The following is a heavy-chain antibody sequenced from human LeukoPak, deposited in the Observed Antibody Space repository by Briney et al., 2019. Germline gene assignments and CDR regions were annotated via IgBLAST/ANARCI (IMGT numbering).Heavy chain of an antibody. V-gene: IGHV4-4*07. Sequence: SETLSLTCDVSGASITSFHWTWFRQPAGRGLEWIGLIYTSGSTLYNPSLQSRVAMSVDMTKNQPSLKVTSVTAADAATYYCARKDGDFWGQGTLVTVSS. CDR3: ARKDGDF. CDR2: IYTSGST. CDR1: GASITSFH. J-gene: IGHJ4*02.